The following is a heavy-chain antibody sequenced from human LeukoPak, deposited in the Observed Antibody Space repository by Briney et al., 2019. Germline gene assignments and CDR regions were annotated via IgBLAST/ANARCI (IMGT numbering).Heavy chain of an antibody. D-gene: IGHD5-18*01. V-gene: IGHV4-61*01. Sequence: SETLSLTCTVSGGSISSSSYYWNWIRQPPGKGLEWIGSISYSGSTNYNPSLESRVTISVDTSKNRISLKLRSVTAADTTVYYCARAPERWYSYGSYTYYYMDVWGKGTTVTVSS. CDR3: ARAPERWYSYGSYTYYYMDV. J-gene: IGHJ6*03. CDR2: ISYSGST. CDR1: GGSISSSSYY.